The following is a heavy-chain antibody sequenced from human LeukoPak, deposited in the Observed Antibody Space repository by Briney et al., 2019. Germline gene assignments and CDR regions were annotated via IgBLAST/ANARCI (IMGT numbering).Heavy chain of an antibody. CDR3: ARGGTTVTATRFLTGGMDV. CDR2: IYYSGST. D-gene: IGHD4-11*01. Sequence: SETLSLTCTVSGGSISSSSYYWGWIRQPPGKGLEWIGSIYYSGSTYYNPSLKSRVTISVDTSKNQFSLKLSSVTAADTAVYYCARGGTTVTATRFLTGGMDVWGQGTTVTASS. V-gene: IGHV4-39*01. J-gene: IGHJ6*02. CDR1: GGSISSSSYY.